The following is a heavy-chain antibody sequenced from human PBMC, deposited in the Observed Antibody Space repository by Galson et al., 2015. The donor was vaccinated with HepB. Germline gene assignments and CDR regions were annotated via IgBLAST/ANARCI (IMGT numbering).Heavy chain of an antibody. V-gene: IGHV3-33*01. CDR2: IWKDGSNK. CDR3: AREDATITVAALEY. CDR1: GFAFGNYG. J-gene: IGHJ4*02. Sequence: SLRLSCAASGFAFGNYGMHWVRQAPGKGLEWMALIWKDGSNKHYADSLKGRFRISRDNALNTLFLEADSLRAEDTAVYYCAREDATITVAALEYWGQGVLVTVSS. D-gene: IGHD6-13*01.